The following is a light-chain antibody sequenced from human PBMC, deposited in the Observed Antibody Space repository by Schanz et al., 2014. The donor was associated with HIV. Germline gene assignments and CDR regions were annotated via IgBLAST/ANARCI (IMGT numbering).Light chain of an antibody. CDR2: DVT. V-gene: IGLV2-8*01. Sequence: QSALTQPPSASGSPGQSVTISCTGTSSDVGGYNYVSWYQQHPGKAPKLMIYDVTNRPSGVPDRFSGSKSGSTASLTVSGLQPEDEADYYCSSFAGSNIPWVFGGGTKLTVL. CDR3: SSFAGSNIPWV. J-gene: IGLJ3*02. CDR1: SSDVGGYNY.